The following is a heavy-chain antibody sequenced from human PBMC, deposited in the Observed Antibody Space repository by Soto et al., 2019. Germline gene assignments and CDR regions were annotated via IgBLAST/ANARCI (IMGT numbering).Heavy chain of an antibody. D-gene: IGHD6-19*01. Sequence: PGESLKISCKGSGYSFTSYWISWVRQMPGKGLEWMGMIDPSDSYTNYSPSLQGHVTISADKSISTAYLQWSSLKASDTAMYYCASPGIAVAGTGYYYGMDVWGQGTTVTVSS. J-gene: IGHJ6*02. V-gene: IGHV5-10-1*01. CDR1: GYSFTSYW. CDR3: ASPGIAVAGTGYYYGMDV. CDR2: IDPSDSYT.